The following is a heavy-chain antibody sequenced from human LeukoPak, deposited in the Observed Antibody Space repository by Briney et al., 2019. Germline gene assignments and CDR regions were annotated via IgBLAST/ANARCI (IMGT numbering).Heavy chain of an antibody. J-gene: IGHJ4*02. V-gene: IGHV3-23*01. Sequence: GGSLRLSCAASGFSFSSHAMSWVRHAPGEGLGWVSASSGSGGSTYYADSVNGRYTITRDNLKNTLQVQMNSLRAEDTAVYYCAKASGVGSWSPYNWGQGTLVTVSS. CDR1: GFSFSSHA. CDR2: SSGSGGST. D-gene: IGHD6-13*01. CDR3: AKASGVGSWSPYN.